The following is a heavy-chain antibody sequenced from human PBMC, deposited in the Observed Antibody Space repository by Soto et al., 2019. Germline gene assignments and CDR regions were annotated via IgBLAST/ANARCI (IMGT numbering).Heavy chain of an antibody. Sequence: QVQLVQSGAEVKKPGASVKVSCKASGYTFTSYDINWVRQATGQGLEWMGWMNPNSGNTGYAQKFQGRVTMTRNTSISTAYMELSSLRSEDTAVYYCARRGYSSSWYYYYYYAMDVWGQGPTVTVSS. J-gene: IGHJ6*02. CDR1: GYTFTSYD. D-gene: IGHD6-13*01. CDR2: MNPNSGNT. V-gene: IGHV1-8*01. CDR3: ARRGYSSSWYYYYYYAMDV.